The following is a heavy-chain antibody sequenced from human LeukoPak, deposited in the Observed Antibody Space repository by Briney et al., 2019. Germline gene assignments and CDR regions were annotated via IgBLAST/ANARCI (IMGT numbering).Heavy chain of an antibody. Sequence: SETLSLTCAVSGGSISSSNWWSWVRQPPGKGLEWIGYICHSGSTYYNPSLKSRVTISVDRSKNQFSLKLSSVTAADTAVYYCASTGYSSSWYPSGYWGQGTLVTVSS. CDR2: ICHSGST. D-gene: IGHD6-13*01. CDR1: GGSISSSNW. CDR3: ASTGYSSSWYPSGY. J-gene: IGHJ4*02. V-gene: IGHV4-4*02.